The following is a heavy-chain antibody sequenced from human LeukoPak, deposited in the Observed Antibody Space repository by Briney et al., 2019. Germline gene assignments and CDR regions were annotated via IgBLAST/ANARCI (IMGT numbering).Heavy chain of an antibody. CDR3: ARDLWFGELGHNWFDP. V-gene: IGHV3-21*01. J-gene: IGHJ5*02. D-gene: IGHD3-10*01. CDR2: ISSSSSYI. Sequence: PGGSLRLSCAASGFTFSSYSMNWVRQAPGKGLEWVSSISSSSSYIYYADSVKGRFTISRDNAKNSLYLQMNSLRAEDTAVYYCARDLWFGELGHNWFDPWGQGTLVTVSS. CDR1: GFTFSSYS.